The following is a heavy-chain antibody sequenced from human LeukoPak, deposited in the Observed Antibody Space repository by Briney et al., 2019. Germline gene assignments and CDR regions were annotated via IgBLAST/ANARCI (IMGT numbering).Heavy chain of an antibody. J-gene: IGHJ6*03. CDR2: INPISGGT. V-gene: IGHV1-2*02. CDR1: GYTFTDYY. Sequence: EASVKVSCKASGYTFTDYYIHWVRQAPGQGLEWMGWINPISGGTKYAQNLQGRVTMTRDTSISTAHMELSRLRSDDTAVYYCARGRAAGTPDYMDVWGKGTTVTISS. CDR3: ARGRAAGTPDYMDV. D-gene: IGHD6-13*01.